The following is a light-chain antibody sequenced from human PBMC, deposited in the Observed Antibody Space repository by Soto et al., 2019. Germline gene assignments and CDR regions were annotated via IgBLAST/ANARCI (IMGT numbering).Light chain of an antibody. J-gene: IGKJ1*01. Sequence: EIVMTQTPLSLSVTPGQPASISCKSSQSLLHSDGKTYFHWYLQKPGQPPQLLIYEVSNRFSGMPDKFRGRLSRAEFPLKISRVEAEDVGIYSCMQTIPLPWTIWQGNKLHIK. V-gene: IGKV2D-29*01. CDR3: MQTIPLPWT. CDR2: EVS. CDR1: QSLLHSDGKTY.